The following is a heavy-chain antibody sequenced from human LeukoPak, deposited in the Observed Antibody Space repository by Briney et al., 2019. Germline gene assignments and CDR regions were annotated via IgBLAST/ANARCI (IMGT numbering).Heavy chain of an antibody. J-gene: IGHJ4*02. Sequence: GGSLRLSCAASGFTFSSYSMNWVRQAPGKGLEWVSAISSSGRYIYYADSVKGRFTISRDSAKDSLYLQMDSLRAEDTAVYYCARHKVRGVIIPFLDYWGQGTLVTVSS. D-gene: IGHD3-10*01. CDR1: GFTFSSYS. V-gene: IGHV3-21*01. CDR2: ISSSGRYI. CDR3: ARHKVRGVIIPFLDY.